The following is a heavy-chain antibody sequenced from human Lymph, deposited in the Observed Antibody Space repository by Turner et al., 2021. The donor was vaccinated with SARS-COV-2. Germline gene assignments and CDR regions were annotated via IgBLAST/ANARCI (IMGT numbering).Heavy chain of an antibody. D-gene: IGHD5-12*01. Sequence: QLQLQESGPGLVKPSETLSLTCTVSGGSISSSSYYWGWNRQPPGKGLEWIGSISYSGSTYYNPSLKSRVTISVDTSKNHFSLKLSSVTAADTALYYCAIRRWLRGPIDYWGQGTLVTVSS. CDR3: AIRRWLRGPIDY. J-gene: IGHJ4*02. CDR1: GGSISSSSYY. CDR2: ISYSGST. V-gene: IGHV4-39*02.